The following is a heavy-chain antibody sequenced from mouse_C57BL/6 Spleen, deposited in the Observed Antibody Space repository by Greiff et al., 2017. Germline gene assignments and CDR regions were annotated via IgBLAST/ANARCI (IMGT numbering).Heavy chain of an antibody. V-gene: IGHV5-9-1*02. D-gene: IGHD2-4*01. CDR3: RRDGYDYGFAD. Sequence: EVHLVESGEGLVKPGASLKLSCAASGFTFSGYAMSWVRQTPEKRLEWVGYFSSGGDYMYYADTVKGRITFARDNARNTLYLQMSSLKSEDTAIYCCRRDGYDYGFADWGHGTLVT. CDR1: GFTFSGYA. J-gene: IGHJ3*01. CDR2: FSSGGDYM.